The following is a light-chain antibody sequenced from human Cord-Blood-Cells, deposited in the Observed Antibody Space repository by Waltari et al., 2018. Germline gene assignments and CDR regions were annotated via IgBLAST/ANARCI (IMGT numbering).Light chain of an antibody. CDR1: QSISSY. Sequence: DIQMTQSPSSLSASVGDRVTITCRASQSISSYLNWYQQKPGKAPKLLIYAESSLQSGVPSRLSGSGSGTDFTLTISSLQPEDFATYYCQQSYSTPRTFGQGTKVEIK. J-gene: IGKJ1*01. CDR2: AES. V-gene: IGKV1-39*01. CDR3: QQSYSTPRT.